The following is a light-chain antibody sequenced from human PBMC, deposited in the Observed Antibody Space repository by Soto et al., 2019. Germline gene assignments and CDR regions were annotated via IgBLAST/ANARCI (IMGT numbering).Light chain of an antibody. CDR1: QSFRGL. V-gene: IGKV3-11*01. CDR2: DAY. CDR3: QQFASSPFT. Sequence: EVVLTQSPVTLSLSPGERATLSCRASQSFRGLLAWYQQKPGQAPRLLIYDAYNRATGIPPRFSGSGSGTDFTLTISSLEPEDSAVYYCQQFASSPFTFGQGTKLEIK. J-gene: IGKJ2*01.